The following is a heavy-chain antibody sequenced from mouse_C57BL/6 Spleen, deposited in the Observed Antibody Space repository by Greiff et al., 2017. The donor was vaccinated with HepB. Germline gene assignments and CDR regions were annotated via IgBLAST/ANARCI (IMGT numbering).Heavy chain of an antibody. CDR1: GYTFTSYW. CDR2: IDPSDSYT. V-gene: IGHV1-50*01. J-gene: IGHJ4*01. CDR3: ARSDGYYVRAMDY. Sequence: QVQLQQSGAELVKPGASVKLSCKASGYTFTSYWMQWVKQRPGQGLEWIGEIDPSDSYTNYNQKFKGKATLTVDTSSSTAYMQLSSLTSEDSAVYYCARSDGYYVRAMDYWGQGTSVTVSS. D-gene: IGHD2-3*01.